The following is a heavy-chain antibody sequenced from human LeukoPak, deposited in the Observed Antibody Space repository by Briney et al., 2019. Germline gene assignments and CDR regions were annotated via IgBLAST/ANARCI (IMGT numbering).Heavy chain of an antibody. CDR1: GGSISSYY. CDR2: IYYSGST. CDR3: ARRRGGDYGMYYYYYMDV. V-gene: IGHV4-59*01. Sequence: KSSETLSLTCTVSGGSISSYYWSWIRQTPGKGLEWIGYIYYSGSTNYNPSLKSRVTISVDTSKNQFSLKLSSVTAADTAVYYCARRRGGDYGMYYYYYMDVWGKGTTVTVSS. J-gene: IGHJ6*03. D-gene: IGHD4-17*01.